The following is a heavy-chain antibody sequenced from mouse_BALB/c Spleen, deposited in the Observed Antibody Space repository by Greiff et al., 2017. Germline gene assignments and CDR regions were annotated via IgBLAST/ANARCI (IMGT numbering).Heavy chain of an antibody. CDR3: ARIYDGYYAWFAY. D-gene: IGHD2-3*01. CDR2: IYWDDDK. Sequence: QVTLKVSGPGILQPSQTLSLTCSFSGFSLSTSGMGVSWIRQPSGKGLEWLAHIYWDDDKRYNPSLKSRLTISKDTSRNQVFLKITSVDTADTATYYCARIYDGYYAWFAYWGQGTLVTVSA. CDR1: GFSLSTSGMG. V-gene: IGHV8-12*01. J-gene: IGHJ3*01.